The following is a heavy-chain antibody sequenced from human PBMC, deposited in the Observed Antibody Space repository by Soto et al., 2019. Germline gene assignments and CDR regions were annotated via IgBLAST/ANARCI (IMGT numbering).Heavy chain of an antibody. J-gene: IGHJ5*02. CDR2: TSYSGST. D-gene: IGHD4-17*01. Sequence: QVRLQEAGPGLVKPSETLSLTCTVSGDSVSGGTYYWSWIRQPPGKGLEWIGYTSYSGSTNYNPSLQSRVXIXVXXSKNQFSLNLSSVTAADTAVYYCARQHGVYHWFDPWGQGTLVTVSS. CDR3: ARQHGVYHWFDP. V-gene: IGHV4-61*01. CDR1: GDSVSGGTYY.